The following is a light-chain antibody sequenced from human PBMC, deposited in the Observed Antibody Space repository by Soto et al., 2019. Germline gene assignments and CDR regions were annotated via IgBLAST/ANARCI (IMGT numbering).Light chain of an antibody. CDR3: QQYDSSPT. CDR2: GAS. V-gene: IGKV3-20*01. Sequence: EIVLTQSPGTLSLSPGERATLSCRASQSVSSNYLAWYQQKPGQAPRLLIYGASSRATGIPGRFGGSGSGTDFTFTISRLESEDSAVYYCQQYDSSPTFGQGTKVEIK. J-gene: IGKJ1*01. CDR1: QSVSSNY.